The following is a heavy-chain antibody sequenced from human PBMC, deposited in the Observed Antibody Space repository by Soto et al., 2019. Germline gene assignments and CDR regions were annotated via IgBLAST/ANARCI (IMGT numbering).Heavy chain of an antibody. V-gene: IGHV4-4*07. CDR3: AKDVSSRRWFDP. CDR2: IQHTGNT. Sequence: KTSETLSLTCAVSGASMRSYHWSFLRQPAGKGLEWIGRIQHTGNTNYNPSLKSRVTMSADTSKNQISLKMTSVTAADTAVYFCAKDVSSRRWFDPWGQGVRVTVSS. J-gene: IGHJ5*02. CDR1: GASMRSYH. D-gene: IGHD3-16*01.